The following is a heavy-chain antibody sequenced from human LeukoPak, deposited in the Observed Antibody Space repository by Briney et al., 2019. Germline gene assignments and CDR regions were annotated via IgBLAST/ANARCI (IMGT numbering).Heavy chain of an antibody. CDR3: VRSDDFWSGYYGY. CDR2: IYHSGST. D-gene: IGHD3-3*01. J-gene: IGHJ4*02. Sequence: SETLSLTCTVSGYSISSNYYWGWIRQPPGKGLEWIGSIYHSGSTYYNPSLKSRVTISVDTSKNQFSLKLSSVTAADTAVYYCVRSDDFWSGYYGYWGQGTLVTVSS. V-gene: IGHV4-38-2*02. CDR1: GYSISSNYY.